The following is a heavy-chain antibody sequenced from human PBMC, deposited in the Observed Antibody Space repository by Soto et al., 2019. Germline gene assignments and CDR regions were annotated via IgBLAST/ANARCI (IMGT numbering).Heavy chain of an antibody. Sequence: PGESLKISCKGSGYSFTSYWIGWVRQMPGKGLEWMGIIYPGDSDTRYSPSFQGQVTISADKSISTAYLQWSSLKASDTAMYYCARRNYDILTGSDYGMDVWGQGTTVTVSS. V-gene: IGHV5-51*01. CDR2: IYPGDSDT. CDR3: ARRNYDILTGSDYGMDV. D-gene: IGHD3-9*01. CDR1: GYSFTSYW. J-gene: IGHJ6*02.